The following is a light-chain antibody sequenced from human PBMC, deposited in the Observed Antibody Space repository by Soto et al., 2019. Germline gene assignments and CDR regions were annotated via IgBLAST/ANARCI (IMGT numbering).Light chain of an antibody. CDR3: QQSYSVPST. CDR2: DAS. V-gene: IGKV1-39*01. Sequence: DVQMTKSASSLSASVGDRVTITCRASQRIRTCLNWYQQKPGKAPKFLIYDASSLQSEVPSRFSGSESGTDFTLTISSLQPEDFATYYCQQSYSVPSTVRQGTKLEL. CDR1: QRIRTC. J-gene: IGKJ2*01.